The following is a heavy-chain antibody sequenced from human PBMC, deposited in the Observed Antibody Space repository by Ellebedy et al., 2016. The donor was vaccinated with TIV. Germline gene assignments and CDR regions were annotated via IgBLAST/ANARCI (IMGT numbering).Heavy chain of an antibody. Sequence: SETLSLXCTVSGGSISSGGYYWSWIRQHPGKGLEWIGYIYYSGSTYYNPSLKSRVTISVDTSKNQFSLKLSSVTAADTAVYYCARGAAARRRNYYMDVWGKGTTVTVSS. CDR1: GGSISSGGYY. V-gene: IGHV4-31*03. J-gene: IGHJ6*03. CDR2: IYYSGST. D-gene: IGHD6-6*01. CDR3: ARGAAARRRNYYMDV.